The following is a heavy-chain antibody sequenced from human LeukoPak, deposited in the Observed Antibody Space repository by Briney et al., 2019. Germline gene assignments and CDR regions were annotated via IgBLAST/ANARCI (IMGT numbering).Heavy chain of an antibody. J-gene: IGHJ4*02. CDR2: IYHTGTT. D-gene: IGHD3-16*01. V-gene: IGHV4-59*08. Sequence: SETLSLTCTVSGGSISPYYWAWFRQPPGQGLKCIGDIYHTGTTSYSPSLQSRVTISLDTSKNQFTLRLSSVAAADAAIYYCARLRAYKTTHQYYFDYWGPGTLVTVSS. CDR1: GGSISPYY. CDR3: ARLRAYKTTHQYYFDY.